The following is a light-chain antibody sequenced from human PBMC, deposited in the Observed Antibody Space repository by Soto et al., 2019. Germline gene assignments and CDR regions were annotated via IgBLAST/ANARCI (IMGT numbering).Light chain of an antibody. Sequence: DIVMTQSPDSLAVSLGERATINCKSSQSVLYSSNNKTYLAWYQQKPGQPPKLLIYWGSTRESGVPDRFSVTGSGTDYTLTVSSLQANDVAVYYYQQYYSTPSTFGQRTNVE. J-gene: IGKJ1*01. CDR1: QSVLYSSNNKTY. CDR2: WGS. CDR3: QQYYSTPST. V-gene: IGKV4-1*01.